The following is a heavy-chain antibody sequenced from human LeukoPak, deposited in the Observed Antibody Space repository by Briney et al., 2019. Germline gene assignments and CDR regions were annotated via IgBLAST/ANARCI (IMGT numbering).Heavy chain of an antibody. CDR1: GYTFTGYY. J-gene: IGHJ6*03. Sequence: ASVKVSCKASGYTFTGYYMHWVRQAPGQGLEWMGIINPSGGSTSYAQKFQGRVTMTRDTSTSIVYMELSSLRSEDTAVYYCARADYYYYYMDVWGKGTTVTVSS. CDR3: ARADYYYYYMDV. CDR2: INPSGGST. V-gene: IGHV1-46*01.